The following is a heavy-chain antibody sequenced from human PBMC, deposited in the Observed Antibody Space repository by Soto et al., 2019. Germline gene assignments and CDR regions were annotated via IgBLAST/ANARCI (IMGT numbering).Heavy chain of an antibody. D-gene: IGHD6-13*01. CDR2: INPNSGGT. CDR1: GYTFTGYY. CDR3: ARGSSSWFLDLTLDI. V-gene: IGHV1-2*02. Sequence: ASVKVSCKASGYTFTGYYMHWVRQAPGQGLEWMGWINPNSGGTNYAQKFQGRVTMTRDTSISTAYVELSRLRSDDTAVYYCARGSSSWFLDLTLDIWGQETMVTVSS. J-gene: IGHJ3*02.